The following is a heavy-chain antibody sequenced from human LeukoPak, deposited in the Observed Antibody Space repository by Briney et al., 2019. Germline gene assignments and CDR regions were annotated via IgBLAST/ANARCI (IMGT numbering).Heavy chain of an antibody. J-gene: IGHJ4*02. CDR2: ITGNGGST. CDR3: ARDSGSYLQPTDY. D-gene: IGHD1-26*01. CDR1: GFTFSTYA. Sequence: PGGSLSLSCAASGFTFSTYAMNWVRKAPGKGLEWVSSITGNGGSTYYADSVKGRFTISRDNSKNTLYLQMDSLRAEDTAVYHCARDSGSYLQPTDYWGQGTLVTVSS. V-gene: IGHV3-23*01.